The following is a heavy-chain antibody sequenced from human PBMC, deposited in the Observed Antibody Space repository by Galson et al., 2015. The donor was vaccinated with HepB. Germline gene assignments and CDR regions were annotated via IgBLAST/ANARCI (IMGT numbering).Heavy chain of an antibody. CDR3: ATYSGSYAFEY. V-gene: IGHV3-7*05. J-gene: IGHJ4*02. CDR1: GLTFGSHR. D-gene: IGHD1-26*01. CDR2: IKQDGSDK. Sequence: TLRFPCAGSGLTFGSHRMSWVRQAPGKGLEWVANIKQDGSDKNYVDAVKGRFTISRDNAKNSLSLQMNSLRAEDTAVYYCATYSGSYAFEYWGQGTLVTVSS.